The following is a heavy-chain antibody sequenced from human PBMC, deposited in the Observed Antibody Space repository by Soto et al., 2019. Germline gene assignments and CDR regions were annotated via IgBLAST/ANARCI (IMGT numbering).Heavy chain of an antibody. CDR2: ISWNSGSI. V-gene: IGHV3-9*01. D-gene: IGHD6-19*01. CDR3: AKDFSGWDYFDY. Sequence: EVQLVESGGGLVQPGRSLRLSCAASGFTFDDYAMHWVRQAPGKGLEWVSGISWNSGSIGYADSVKGRFTISRDNAKNSLYLQMNSLRAEDTALYYCAKDFSGWDYFDYWGQGTLVTVSS. J-gene: IGHJ4*02. CDR1: GFTFDDYA.